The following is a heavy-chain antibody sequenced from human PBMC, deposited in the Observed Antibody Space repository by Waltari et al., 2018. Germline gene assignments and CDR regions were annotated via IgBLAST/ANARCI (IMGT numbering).Heavy chain of an antibody. V-gene: IGHV1-2*02. J-gene: IGHJ4*02. CDR2: INPKNGDT. Sequence: QVQLVQSGTEVKKPGASGGVSCQASGDTFPDYHLHWVRQTPGQGFGWMGWINPKNGDTSYAQNFLGRVTMTRDTSINTAYMDLSGLRSDDAAVFYCARDPGPIVGAPDFWGQGTLVTVSS. D-gene: IGHD1-26*01. CDR3: ARDPGPIVGAPDF. CDR1: GDTFPDYH.